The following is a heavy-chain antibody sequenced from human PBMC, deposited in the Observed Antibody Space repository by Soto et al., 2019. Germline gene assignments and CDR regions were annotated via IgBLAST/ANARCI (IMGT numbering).Heavy chain of an antibody. CDR1: GFSFTGYY. D-gene: IGHD6-6*01. CDR2: INAHSGGT. V-gene: IGHV1-2*02. CDR3: AKDLTRQLAYWLDP. Sequence: VSVKVSCKASGFSFTGYYIHWLRQAPGQGLEWMGWINAHSGGTEYAQKFQGRVTLTRDTSIATAYLTLTSLTSDDTALYYCAKDLTRQLAYWLDPWGQGTQVTVSS. J-gene: IGHJ5*02.